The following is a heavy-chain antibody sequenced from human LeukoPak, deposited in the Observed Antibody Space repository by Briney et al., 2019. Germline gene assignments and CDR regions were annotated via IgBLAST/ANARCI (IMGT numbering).Heavy chain of an antibody. CDR3: LGFDSANYPVP. CDR2: VTPDGKSI. D-gene: IGHD3-10*01. CDR1: GFKFNRIA. J-gene: IGHJ5*02. V-gene: IGHV3-74*01. Sequence: GGPLRLSCAASGFKFNRIAIGWVRQAPGKGLMWFSRVTPDGKSITYADSVKGRFTISRDSAKNTQHLQMNSLRAEDTAVYYCLGFDSANYPVPWGQGTLVTVSS.